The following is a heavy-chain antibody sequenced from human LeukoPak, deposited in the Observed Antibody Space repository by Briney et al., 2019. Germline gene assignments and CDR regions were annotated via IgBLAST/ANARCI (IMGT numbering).Heavy chain of an antibody. D-gene: IGHD3-22*01. CDR2: IYPGDSDT. CDR1: GYMFGSYY. J-gene: IGHJ3*02. V-gene: IGHV5-51*01. Sequence: GESLKISCKGSGYMFGSYYIGWVRQMPGRGLEWMGIIYPGDSDTRYDPSFRGHVTISADKSISTAYLQWSSLKASDTAMYYCARLYYYDSSGYYFSGAFDIWGQGTMVTVSS. CDR3: ARLYYYDSSGYYFSGAFDI.